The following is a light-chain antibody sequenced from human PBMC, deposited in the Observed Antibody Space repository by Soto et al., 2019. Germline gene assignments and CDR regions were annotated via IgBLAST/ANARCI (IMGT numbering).Light chain of an antibody. CDR1: EDIKTW. Sequence: DIQMTQSPFSLSASVGDRVTLTCRASEDIKTWLSWYQQRPGRVPKLLLYGASTLHSEVPSRFSGSGSGTHFILTISSLQPEDLATYYCQQTYSPPYIFGQGTKVDNK. J-gene: IGKJ2*01. V-gene: IGKV1-39*01. CDR2: GAS. CDR3: QQTYSPPYI.